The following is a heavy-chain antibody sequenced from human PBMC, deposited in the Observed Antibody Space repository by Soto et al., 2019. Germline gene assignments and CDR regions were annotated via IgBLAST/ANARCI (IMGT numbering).Heavy chain of an antibody. CDR3: ARLKQLVFSDV. J-gene: IGHJ6*04. CDR2: ISANNGNT. CDR1: GYTFPNYG. V-gene: IGHV1-18*01. Sequence: QVQLVQSGAEVRKPGASVKVSCKASGYTFPNYGIIWVRQAPGQGLEWMAWISANNGNTKYAQKFQDRVTMTTDTTTTTAYMELRSLSSDDTAVYYCARLKQLVFSDVWGEGTTVTVSS. D-gene: IGHD6-13*01.